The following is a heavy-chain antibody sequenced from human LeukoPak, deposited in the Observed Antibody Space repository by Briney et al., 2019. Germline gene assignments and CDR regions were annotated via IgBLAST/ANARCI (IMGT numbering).Heavy chain of an antibody. V-gene: IGHV4-34*01. Sequence: SETLSLTCAVYGGSFSGYYWSWIRQPPGKGLEWIGEINHSGSTNYNPSLKSRVTISVDTSKNQFSLKLSSVTAADTAVYYCARGREYGGNVFVYWGQGTLVTVSS. CDR2: INHSGST. D-gene: IGHD4-23*01. CDR3: ARGREYGGNVFVY. J-gene: IGHJ4*02. CDR1: GGSFSGYY.